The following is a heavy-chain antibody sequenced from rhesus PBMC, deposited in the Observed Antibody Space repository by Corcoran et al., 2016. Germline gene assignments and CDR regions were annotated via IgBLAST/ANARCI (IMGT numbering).Heavy chain of an antibody. CDR2: ISSGYDGM. D-gene: IGHD4-29*01. Sequence: EVQLVESGGGLAKPGGSLRLSCAVSGFTVRDYYMEWVRQAPGKGLEWVARISSGYDGMWYAEFVKGRFTISRENAENTMYLQMDSLGTEDTAMYYCARDLYGHPVDYWGQGVLVTVSS. V-gene: IGHV3-178*01. J-gene: IGHJ4*01. CDR3: ARDLYGHPVDY. CDR1: GFTVRDYY.